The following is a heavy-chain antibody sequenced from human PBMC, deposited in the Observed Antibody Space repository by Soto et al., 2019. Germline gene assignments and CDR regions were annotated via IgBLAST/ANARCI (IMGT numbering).Heavy chain of an antibody. CDR1: GFTFSSHW. V-gene: IGHV3-74*01. J-gene: IGHJ3*02. D-gene: IGHD6-6*01. Sequence: EAQLAESGGGLVQPGGSLRLSCAASGFTFSSHWMNWVRQAPGQGPEGVAGVNEDGSGGDYAESVKGRFTISRDNAKNTLYLQMNSLRVEDTAVYYCARPRSKSSSGFHIWGQGTMVTVSS. CDR2: VNEDGSGG. CDR3: ARPRSKSSSGFHI.